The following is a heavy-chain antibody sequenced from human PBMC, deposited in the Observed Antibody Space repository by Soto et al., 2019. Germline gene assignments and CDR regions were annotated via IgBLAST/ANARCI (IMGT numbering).Heavy chain of an antibody. CDR1: GFTFDYYA. V-gene: IGHV3-9*01. CDR3: AKDISLPASSGWYRYYYHGLDV. Sequence: PGGSLRLSCVASGFTFDYYAMHWVRQTPGKGLEWVSGISWNSGSVGYADSVKGRFTISRDNAKNSLYLQMNSLTVEDTALYSCAKDISLPASSGWYRYYYHGLDVWGQGTTVTVSS. D-gene: IGHD6-19*01. CDR2: ISWNSGSV. J-gene: IGHJ6*02.